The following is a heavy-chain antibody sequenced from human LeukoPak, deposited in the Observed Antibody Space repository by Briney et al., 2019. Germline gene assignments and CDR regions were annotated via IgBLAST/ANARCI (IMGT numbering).Heavy chain of an antibody. CDR1: GFTFSSYE. J-gene: IGHJ4*02. CDR3: ARAGPRYYYDSSGFDY. Sequence: GGSLRLSCAASGFTFSSYEMNWVRQAPGKGLEWVSYISSSGSTIYYADSVKGRFTIPRDNAKNSLYLQMNSLRAEDTAVYYCARAGPRYYYDSSGFDYWGQGTLVAVSS. V-gene: IGHV3-48*03. CDR2: ISSSGSTI. D-gene: IGHD3-22*01.